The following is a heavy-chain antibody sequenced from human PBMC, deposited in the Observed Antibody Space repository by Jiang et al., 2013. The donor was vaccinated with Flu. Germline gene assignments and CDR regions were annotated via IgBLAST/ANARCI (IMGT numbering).Heavy chain of an antibody. CDR3: ARGVGATFGDAAFGI. V-gene: IGHV1-69*10. J-gene: IGHJ3*02. Sequence: GAEVKKPGSSVKVSCKASGGTFSSYAISWVRQAPGQGLEWMGGIIPILGIANYAQKFQGRVTITADKSTSTAYMELSSLRSEDTAVYYCARGVGATFGDAAFGIWGRRDEWSPSLQ. D-gene: IGHD1-26*01. CDR2: IIPILGIA. CDR1: GGTFSSYA.